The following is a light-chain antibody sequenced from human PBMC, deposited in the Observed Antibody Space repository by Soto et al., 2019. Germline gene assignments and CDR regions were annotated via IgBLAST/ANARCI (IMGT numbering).Light chain of an antibody. CDR1: SSDIGGHNY. CDR2: DVS. J-gene: IGLJ1*01. Sequence: QSVLTQPASVSGSPGQSITISCTGTSSDIGGHNYVSWYQQHPDKAPKLMIYDVSNRPSGISNRFSGSKSGNTASLTISGLQAEDEADYYCSSYTSSSTRVFGTGTKLTVL. V-gene: IGLV2-14*03. CDR3: SSYTSSSTRV.